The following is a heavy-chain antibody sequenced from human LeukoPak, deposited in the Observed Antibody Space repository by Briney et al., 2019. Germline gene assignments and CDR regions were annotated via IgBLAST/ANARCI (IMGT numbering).Heavy chain of an antibody. V-gene: IGHV1-8*01. J-gene: IGHJ4*02. CDR3: ARDYDFWSGPKVGFDY. D-gene: IGHD3-3*01. CDR2: MNPNSGNT. Sequence: ASVKVSCKASGYTFTSYDINWARQATGQGLEWMGWMNPNSGNTGYAQKFQGRVTMTRNTSISTAYMELRSLRSDDTAVYYCARDYDFWSGPKVGFDYWGQGTLVTVSS. CDR1: GYTFTSYD.